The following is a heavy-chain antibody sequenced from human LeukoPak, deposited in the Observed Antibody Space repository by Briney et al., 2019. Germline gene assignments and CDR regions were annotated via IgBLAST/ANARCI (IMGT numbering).Heavy chain of an antibody. V-gene: IGHV4-59*01. CDR3: AREFHTGIAADGPAEAFDI. D-gene: IGHD6-13*01. J-gene: IGHJ3*02. CDR1: AGSISRYY. Sequence: SETLSLTCPLSAGSISRYYWSRIRQPPGRGLEWVGYIYYSGSTNYTPSLKSRVTISVDTSKNQFSLKLSPVTAADTAVYYGAREFHTGIAADGPAEAFDIWGQGKMVTVSS. CDR2: IYYSGST.